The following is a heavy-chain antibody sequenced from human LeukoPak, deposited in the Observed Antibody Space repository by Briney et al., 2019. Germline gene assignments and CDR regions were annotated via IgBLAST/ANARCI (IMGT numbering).Heavy chain of an antibody. J-gene: IGHJ4*02. CDR1: GGSLSSFY. V-gene: IGHV4-4*09. CDR3: ARSYSSSSHFDY. D-gene: IGHD6-6*01. Sequence: SETLSLTCTVSGGSLSSFYWSWIRQPPRKGLEWIGYIYTSGSTNYNPSLKSRVTISVDTSKNQFSLKLSSVTAADTAVYYCARSYSSSSHFDYWGQGTLVTVSS. CDR2: IYTSGST.